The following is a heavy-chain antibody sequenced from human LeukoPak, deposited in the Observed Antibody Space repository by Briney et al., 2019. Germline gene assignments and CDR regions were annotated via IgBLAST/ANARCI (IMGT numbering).Heavy chain of an antibody. CDR3: ARVMVQIQLWLLPPDLYYMDF. D-gene: IGHD5-18*01. Sequence: GGSLRLARAASGFTFSSYSMNWVRQAPGKGLEWVSSISSSSSYIYYADSVKGRFTISRDNAKNSLYLQMNSLRAEDTAVYYCARVMVQIQLWLLPPDLYYMDFWGEGTTVTVSS. CDR2: ISSSSSYI. CDR1: GFTFSSYS. J-gene: IGHJ6*03. V-gene: IGHV3-21*01.